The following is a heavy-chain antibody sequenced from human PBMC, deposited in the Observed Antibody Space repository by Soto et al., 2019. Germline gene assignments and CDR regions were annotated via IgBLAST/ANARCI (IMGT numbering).Heavy chain of an antibody. J-gene: IGHJ4*02. CDR3: TTDSGMSPYSYNY. CDR1: GFAFSKDW. CDR2: IMSKTDGRTT. V-gene: IGHV3-15*01. Sequence: NPGGSLRLSCATSGFAFSKDWVSWVRQAPGKGLEWVGRIMSKTDGRTTYYAARVKGRSTISRDDSKSTQYLQMNSLKTADRSFYYCTTDSGMSPYSYNYWGQGTRVTV. D-gene: IGHD3-16*01.